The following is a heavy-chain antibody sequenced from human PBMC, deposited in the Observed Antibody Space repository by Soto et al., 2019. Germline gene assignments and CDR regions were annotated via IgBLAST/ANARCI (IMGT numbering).Heavy chain of an antibody. CDR3: ARGNSGRDGYNFDY. V-gene: IGHV1-69*06. CDR2: SIPIFGTA. CDR1: GGTFSSYA. Sequence: QVQLVQSGAEVQKPGSSVKVSCKASGGTFSSYAISWVRQAPGQGLEWMGGSIPIFGTANYAQKFQGRVTITADKSTSTAYMELSSLRSEDTAVYYCARGNSGRDGYNFDYWGQGTLVTVSS. D-gene: IGHD2-21*01. J-gene: IGHJ4*02.